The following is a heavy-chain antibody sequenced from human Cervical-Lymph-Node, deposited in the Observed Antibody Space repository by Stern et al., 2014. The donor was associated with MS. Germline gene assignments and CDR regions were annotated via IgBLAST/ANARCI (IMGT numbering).Heavy chain of an antibody. V-gene: IGHV3-11*01. D-gene: IGHD3-16*01. Sequence: QVQLVQSGGGLVKPGGSLRLSFAASGFTFSDYYMNWIRQATGKGLEWVAYISSSGGAIYYADSVKGRFTISRDNAKNSLYLQMNSLRAEDTAVYYCARASIYVVMDVWGQGTTVTVSS. J-gene: IGHJ6*02. CDR1: GFTFSDYY. CDR2: ISSSGGAI. CDR3: ARASIYVVMDV.